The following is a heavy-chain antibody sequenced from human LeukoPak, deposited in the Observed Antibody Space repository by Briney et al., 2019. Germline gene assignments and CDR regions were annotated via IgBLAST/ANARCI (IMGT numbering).Heavy chain of an antibody. CDR1: GYSLTQLS. J-gene: IGHJ6*03. CDR2: FDPVDGET. CDR3: ARTTGDHYYYYYMDV. D-gene: IGHD7-27*01. V-gene: IGHV1-24*01. Sequence: ASVKVSCKVSGYSLTQLSMHWVRQGIGRGLEWMGGFDPVDGETIYAQKFQGRVTMTENTSTDTAYMELSSLRSEDTAVYYCARTTGDHYYYYYMDVWGKGTTVTVSS.